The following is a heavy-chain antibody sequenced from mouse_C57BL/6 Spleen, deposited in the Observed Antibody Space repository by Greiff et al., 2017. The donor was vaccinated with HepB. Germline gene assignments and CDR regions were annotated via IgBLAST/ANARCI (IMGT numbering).Heavy chain of an antibody. CDR2: INPNNGGT. Sequence: VQLQQSGPELVKPGASVKISCKASGYTFTDYYINWVKQSHGKSLEWIGDINPNNGGTSYNQKFKGKATLTVDKSSSTAYMELRSLTSEDSAVYYCARRGTVFDYWGQGTTLTVSS. J-gene: IGHJ2*01. CDR3: ARRGTVFDY. D-gene: IGHD4-1*01. CDR1: GYTFTDYY. V-gene: IGHV1-26*01.